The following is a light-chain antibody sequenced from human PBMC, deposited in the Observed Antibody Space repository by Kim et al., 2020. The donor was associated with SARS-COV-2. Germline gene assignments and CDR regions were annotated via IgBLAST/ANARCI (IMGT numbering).Light chain of an antibody. CDR2: DVS. Sequence: QSALTQPPSASGSLGQSVTISCTGTSSDVGAYNYVSWYQQHPGKAPKLLIYDVSKRPSGVPDRFSGSKSGNKASLTVSGLQAEDEADYYCSSYAGSNNFCVFGGGTKVTVL. CDR3: SSYAGSNNFCV. V-gene: IGLV2-8*01. CDR1: SSDVGAYNY. J-gene: IGLJ1*01.